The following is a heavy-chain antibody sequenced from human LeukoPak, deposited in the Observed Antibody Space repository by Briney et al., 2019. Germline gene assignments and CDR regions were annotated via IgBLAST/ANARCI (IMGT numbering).Heavy chain of an antibody. CDR3: ARDGGGGGYGEDYFDY. CDR2: INPNSGGT. Sequence: ASVKVSCKASGYTFTGYYMHWVRQAPGQGLEWMGWINPNSGGTNYAQKFQGRVTMTRDTSISTAYMVLSRLRSDDTAVYYCARDGGGGGYGEDYFDYWGQGTLVTVSS. J-gene: IGHJ4*02. CDR1: GYTFTGYY. V-gene: IGHV1-2*02. D-gene: IGHD1-26*01.